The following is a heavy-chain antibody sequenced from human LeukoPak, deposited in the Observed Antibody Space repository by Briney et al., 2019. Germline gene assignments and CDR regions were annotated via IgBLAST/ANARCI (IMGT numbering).Heavy chain of an antibody. Sequence: PGGSLRLSCAPSGFTFSSYCMHWVRQDPGKGLEWVAVISYDGSNKYYADSVKGRFNISRDNAKTSLYLQMNSLSAEDTAMYYCARDLFDSRGYGYNWFDPWGQGTLVTVSS. CDR1: GFTFSSYC. CDR2: ISYDGSNK. CDR3: ARDLFDSRGYGYNWFDP. D-gene: IGHD3-22*01. V-gene: IGHV3-30*03. J-gene: IGHJ5*02.